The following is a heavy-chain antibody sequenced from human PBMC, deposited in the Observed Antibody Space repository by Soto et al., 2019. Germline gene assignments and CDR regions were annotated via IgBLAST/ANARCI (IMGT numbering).Heavy chain of an antibody. Sequence: SETLSLTCTVSGGSISSSSYYWGWIRQPPGKGLEWIGSIYYSGSTYYNPSLKSRVTISVDTSKNQFSLKLSSVTAADTAVYYCASTHYYDSSGYYPHWGRGTLVTVSS. CDR2: IYYSGST. D-gene: IGHD3-22*01. J-gene: IGHJ4*02. V-gene: IGHV4-39*01. CDR3: ASTHYYDSSGYYPH. CDR1: GGSISSSSYY.